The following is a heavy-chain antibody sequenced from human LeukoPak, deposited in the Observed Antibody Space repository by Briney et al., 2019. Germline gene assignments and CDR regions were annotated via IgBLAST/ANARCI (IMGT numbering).Heavy chain of an antibody. J-gene: IGHJ6*02. CDR1: GFTFSSYG. Sequence: GRSLRLSCAASGFTFSSYGMHWVRQAPGKGLEWVAVISYDGSNKYYADSVKGRFTISRDNSKNTLYLQMNSLRAEDTAVYYCAKGGSGSYLSYYYGMDVWGQGTTVTVSS. D-gene: IGHD3-10*01. CDR2: ISYDGSNK. V-gene: IGHV3-30*18. CDR3: AKGGSGSYLSYYYGMDV.